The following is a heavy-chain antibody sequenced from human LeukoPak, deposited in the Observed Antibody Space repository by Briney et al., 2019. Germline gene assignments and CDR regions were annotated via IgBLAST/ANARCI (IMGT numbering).Heavy chain of an antibody. CDR1: GYSISSGYY. CDR3: ARSHVYCSSTSCFHR. Sequence: SETLSLTCTVSGYSISSGYYWGWIRQPPGKGLEWIGSIYHSGSTYYNPSLKSRVTISVDRSKNQFSLKLSSVTAADTAVYYCARSHVYCSSTSCFHRWGQGTLVTVSS. CDR2: IYHSGST. J-gene: IGHJ4*02. D-gene: IGHD2-2*01. V-gene: IGHV4-38-2*02.